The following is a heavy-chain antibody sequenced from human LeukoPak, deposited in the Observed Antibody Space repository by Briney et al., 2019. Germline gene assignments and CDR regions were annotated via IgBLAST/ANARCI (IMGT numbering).Heavy chain of an antibody. Sequence: GGSLRLSCATSGFTFGGYAMSWVRQAPGKGLEWVGFIRSKNYGGTTEYAASVKGRFTISRDDSESIAYLQMDSLKTEDTAVYYCSRGPTQLWLHHGMDVWGQGTTVTVSS. CDR1: GFTFGGYA. CDR2: IRSKNYGGTT. J-gene: IGHJ6*02. V-gene: IGHV3-49*04. CDR3: SRGPTQLWLHHGMDV. D-gene: IGHD5-18*01.